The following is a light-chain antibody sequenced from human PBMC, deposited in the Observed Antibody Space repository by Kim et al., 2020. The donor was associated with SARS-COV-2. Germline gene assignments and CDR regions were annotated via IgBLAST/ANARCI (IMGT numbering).Light chain of an antibody. J-gene: IGLJ3*02. CDR1: NSDIGAYHY. Sequence: QSALTQPASVSGSPGQSITISCTGTNSDIGAYHYVSWYQQHPGKAPKLIIYDVSQRPSGVSNRFSGSKSGNTASLTISGLQAEDETDYYCTSYTTSATSVFGGGTKVTVL. V-gene: IGLV2-14*03. CDR3: TSYTTSATSV. CDR2: DVS.